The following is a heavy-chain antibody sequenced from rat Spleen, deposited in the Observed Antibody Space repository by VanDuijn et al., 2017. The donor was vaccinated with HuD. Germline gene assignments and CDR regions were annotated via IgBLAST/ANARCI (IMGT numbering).Heavy chain of an antibody. Sequence: EVQLVESDGGLVQPGRSLKLSCAASGFTFSDYYMAWVRQAPTKGLEWVATITNTGGSIYYPDSVKGRFTISRDNAQNTLYLQMNSLRSEDTATYYCTRDNNYDYFDYWGQGVMVTVSS. D-gene: IGHD1-10*01. J-gene: IGHJ2*01. CDR1: GFTFSDYY. CDR3: TRDNNYDYFDY. V-gene: IGHV5-20*01. CDR2: ITNTGGSI.